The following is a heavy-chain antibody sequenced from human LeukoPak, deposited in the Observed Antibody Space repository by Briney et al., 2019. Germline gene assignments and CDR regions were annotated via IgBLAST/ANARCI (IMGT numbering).Heavy chain of an antibody. CDR2: IYTSGST. CDR3: ARDYDILTGSAGAFDI. CDR1: GGSISSYY. V-gene: IGHV4-4*08. Sequence: SETLSLTCTVSGGSISSYYWSWIRQPPGKGLEWIGRIYTSGSTNYNPSLKSRVTISVDTSKNQFSLKLSSVTAADTAVYYCARDYDILTGSAGAFDIWGQGTMVTVSS. J-gene: IGHJ3*02. D-gene: IGHD3-9*01.